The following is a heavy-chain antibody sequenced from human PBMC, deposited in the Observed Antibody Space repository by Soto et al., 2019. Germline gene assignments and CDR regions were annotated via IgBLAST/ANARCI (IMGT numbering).Heavy chain of an antibody. CDR2: ISSSGSTI. J-gene: IGHJ4*02. Sequence: PGGSLRLSCVASGFTFNRCTMSWIRQAPGKGLEWVSYISSSGSTIYYADSVKGRFTISRDNAKNSLYLQMNSLRAEDTAVYYCARDDPRYNWNYPLDYWGQGTLVTVSS. D-gene: IGHD1-7*01. V-gene: IGHV3-11*01. CDR1: GFTFNRCT. CDR3: ARDDPRYNWNYPLDY.